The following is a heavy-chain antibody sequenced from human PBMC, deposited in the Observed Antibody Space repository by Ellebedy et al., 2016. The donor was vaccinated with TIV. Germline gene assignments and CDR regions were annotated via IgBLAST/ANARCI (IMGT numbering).Heavy chain of an antibody. CDR2: INAGNGNT. J-gene: IGHJ3*02. V-gene: IGHV1-3*01. D-gene: IGHD3-10*01. CDR3: ARPYYYGSGAHAFDI. CDR1: GYTFTSYA. Sequence: ASVKVSXKASGYTFTSYAKHWVRQAPGQRLEWMGWINAGNGNTKYSQKFQGRVTITRDTSASTAYMELSSLRSEDTAVYYCARPYYYGSGAHAFDIWGQGTMVTVSS.